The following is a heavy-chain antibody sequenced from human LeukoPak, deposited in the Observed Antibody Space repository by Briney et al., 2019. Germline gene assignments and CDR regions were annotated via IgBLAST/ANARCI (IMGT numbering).Heavy chain of an antibody. D-gene: IGHD1-26*01. CDR3: ARDGIEAHGLDAFDI. CDR2: VNPSGSRT. Sequence: EASVKVSCKASGYTFTGYYMHWVRQAPGQGLEWMGTVNPSGSRTSYAQKLQGRVTMTRDTSTSTVHMELTSLSSEDTAIYYCARDGIEAHGLDAFDIWGQGTMVTVSS. V-gene: IGHV1-46*04. CDR1: GYTFTGYY. J-gene: IGHJ3*02.